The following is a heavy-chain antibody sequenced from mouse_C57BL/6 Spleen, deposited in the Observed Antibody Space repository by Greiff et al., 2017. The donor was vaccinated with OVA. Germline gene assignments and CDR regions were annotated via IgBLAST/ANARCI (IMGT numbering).Heavy chain of an antibody. CDR2: FYPGSGSI. CDR1: GYTFTEYT. D-gene: IGHD2-1*01. J-gene: IGHJ4*01. Sequence: VQGVESGAELVKPGASVKLSCKASGYTFTEYTIHWVKQRPGQGLEWIGWFYPGSGSIKYNEKFKDKATLTADKSSSTVYMELSRLTSDDSAVYFCARPLYYGKGDYAMDYWGQGTSVTVSS. V-gene: IGHV1-62-2*01. CDR3: ARPLYYGKGDYAMDY.